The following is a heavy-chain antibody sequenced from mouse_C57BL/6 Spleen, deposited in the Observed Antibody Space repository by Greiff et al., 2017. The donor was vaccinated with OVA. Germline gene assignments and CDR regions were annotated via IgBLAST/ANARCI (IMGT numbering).Heavy chain of an antibody. J-gene: IGHJ1*03. V-gene: IGHV5-4*01. CDR3: ARGGMAYFDV. D-gene: IGHD2-3*01. Sequence: EVQLVESGGGLVKPGGSLKLSCAASGFTFSSYAMSWVRQTPEKRLEWVATISDGGSYTYYPDNVKGRFTISRDNAKNNLYLQMSHLKSEDTAMYYCARGGMAYFDVWAQGPRSPSPQ. CDR2: ISDGGSYT. CDR1: GFTFSSYA.